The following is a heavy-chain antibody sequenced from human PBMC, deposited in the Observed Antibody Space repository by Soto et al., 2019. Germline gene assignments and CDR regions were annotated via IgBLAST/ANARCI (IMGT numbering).Heavy chain of an antibody. CDR1: GFTFSHYW. D-gene: IGHD3-16*01. J-gene: IGHJ5*02. CDR3: TSDTFGLRDT. Sequence: MQMVESGGGSVQPGGSLRLSCAASGFTFSHYWMHWVCQTPGKGLVWVSRINPAGTITNYADSVEGRFTISRDNADSALFLQMNSLSAEDTAIYYCTSDTFGLRDTWGQGTLVTVSS. V-gene: IGHV3-74*01. CDR2: INPAGTIT.